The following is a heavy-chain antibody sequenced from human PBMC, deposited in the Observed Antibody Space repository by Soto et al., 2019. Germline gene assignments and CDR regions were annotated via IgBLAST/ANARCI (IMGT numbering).Heavy chain of an antibody. J-gene: IGHJ6*02. D-gene: IGHD1-20*01. CDR1: GYSISSAYY. CDR3: ARAPSYNWNYYYYYGMDV. CDR2: IYHSGST. V-gene: IGHV4-38-2*01. Sequence: PSETLSLTCAVSGYSISSAYYWGWIRQPPGKGPEWIGTIYHSGSTYHNPSLRSRVIISVDTSKNQFSLKLSSVTAADTAVYYCARAPSYNWNYYYYYGMDVWGQGTTVTVSS.